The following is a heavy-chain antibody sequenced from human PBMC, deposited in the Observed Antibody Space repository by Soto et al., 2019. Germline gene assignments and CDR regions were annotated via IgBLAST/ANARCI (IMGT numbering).Heavy chain of an antibody. D-gene: IGHD5-18*01. CDR1: GFSFNTHA. J-gene: IGHJ4*02. V-gene: IGHV3-23*01. CDR3: ALLSRRYTFDFNSPFDF. CDR2: ISDSGSST. Sequence: EVQLLESGGGLVQPGGSLSLSCAASGFSFNTHAVTWVRQAPGKGLEWVSTISDSGSSTFYADSVEGRLTISRDNSKNTVFLQMSSLRADDTAVYFCALLSRRYTFDFNSPFDFWGQGTLVTVSS.